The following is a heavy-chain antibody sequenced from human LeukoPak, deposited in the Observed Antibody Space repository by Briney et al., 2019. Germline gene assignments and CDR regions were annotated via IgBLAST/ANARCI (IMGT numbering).Heavy chain of an antibody. D-gene: IGHD6-13*01. CDR1: GFTFSSYP. CDR2: ISAGGGAT. J-gene: IGHJ6*04. Sequence: PGGSLRLSCAASGFTFSSYPINWVRQAPGKGLDWVSAISAGGGATYYADSVKGRFTASRDNSENRVYLQMNGLRVEDTAVYYCASLPGKGIEAGAILDVWGKGTTVTVSS. V-gene: IGHV3-23*01. CDR3: ASLPGKGIEAGAILDV.